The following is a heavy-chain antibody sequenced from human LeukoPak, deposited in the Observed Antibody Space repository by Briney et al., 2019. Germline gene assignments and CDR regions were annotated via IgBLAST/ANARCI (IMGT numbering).Heavy chain of an antibody. D-gene: IGHD2-15*01. V-gene: IGHV1-2*02. CDR1: GYTFTGYY. CDR2: INPNSGGT. CDR3: ARAHPRYRSGGSCYSSPTDY. J-gene: IGHJ4*02. Sequence: GASVKVSCKASGYTFTGYYMHWVRQAPGQGLEWMGWINPNSGGTNYAQKFQGRVTMTRDTSISTAYMELSRLRSDDTAVYYCARAHPRYRSGGSCYSSPTDYWGQGTLVTVSS.